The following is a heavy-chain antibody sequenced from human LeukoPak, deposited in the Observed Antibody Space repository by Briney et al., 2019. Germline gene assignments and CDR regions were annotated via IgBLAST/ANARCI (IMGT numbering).Heavy chain of an antibody. CDR3: AKTSWDYDFWSGYQDAFDI. Sequence: GGSLRLSCAASGFTFSSYAMSWVRQAPGKGLEWVSAISGSGGSTYYADSVKGRITISRDNSKNTLYLQMNSLRAEDTAVYYCAKTSWDYDFWSGYQDAFDIWGQGTMVTVSS. CDR1: GFTFSSYA. D-gene: IGHD3-3*01. CDR2: ISGSGGST. J-gene: IGHJ3*02. V-gene: IGHV3-23*01.